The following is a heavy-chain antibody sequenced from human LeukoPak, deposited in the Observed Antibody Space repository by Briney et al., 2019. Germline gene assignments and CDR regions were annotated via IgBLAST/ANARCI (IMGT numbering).Heavy chain of an antibody. D-gene: IGHD3-9*01. CDR3: ARDSDWVFDL. CDR2: ISTYNGDT. V-gene: IGHV1-18*01. J-gene: IGHJ2*01. CDR1: GYTFTRWN. Sequence: VASVKVSCKASGYTFTRWNFSWVRQAPGQGLELMGWISTYNGDTKYAQKFQGRVTMTTDTSTSTTYMELRSLTSDDTAVYYCARDSDWVFDLWGRGTVVTVSS.